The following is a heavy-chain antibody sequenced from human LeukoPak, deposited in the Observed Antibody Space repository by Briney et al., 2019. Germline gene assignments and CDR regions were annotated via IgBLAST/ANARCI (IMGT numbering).Heavy chain of an antibody. J-gene: IGHJ4*02. Sequence: GGSLRLSCAASGFTFSSYAMSWVRQAPGKGLEWVSAISGSGGSTYYADSVKGRFTISRDNSKNTLYLQMNSLRAEDTAVYYCAKDRENPYYDILTGYYNLPYFDYWGQGTLVTVSS. CDR3: AKDRENPYYDILTGYYNLPYFDY. CDR1: GFTFSSYA. CDR2: ISGSGGST. D-gene: IGHD3-9*01. V-gene: IGHV3-23*01.